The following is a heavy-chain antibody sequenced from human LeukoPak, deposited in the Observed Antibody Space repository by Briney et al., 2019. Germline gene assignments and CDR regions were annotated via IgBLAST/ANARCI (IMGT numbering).Heavy chain of an antibody. D-gene: IGHD2-21*01. CDR3: AREGGVSYYYYYMDV. V-gene: IGHV4-39*07. CDR1: GGSISRSSYY. Sequence: SETLSLTCTVSGGSISRSSYYWGWIRQPPGKGLEWIGSIYYSGSTYYNPSLKSRVTISVDTSKNQFSLKLSSVTAADTAVYYCAREGGVSYYYYYMDVWGKGTTVTVSS. J-gene: IGHJ6*03. CDR2: IYYSGST.